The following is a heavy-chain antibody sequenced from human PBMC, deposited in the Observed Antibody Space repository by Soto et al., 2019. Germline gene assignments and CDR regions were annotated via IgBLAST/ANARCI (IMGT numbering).Heavy chain of an antibody. D-gene: IGHD6-13*01. CDR3: ARQSYSSSWTVLRVYCYYMDV. V-gene: IGHV3-21*01. J-gene: IGHJ6*03. Sequence: EVQLVESGGGLVKPGGSLRLSCAASGFTFSSYSMNWVRQAPGKGLEWVSSISSSSSYIYYADSVKGRFTISRDNAKNSLYLQMNSLRAEDASVYYCARQSYSSSWTVLRVYCYYMDVWGKGTTVTVSS. CDR2: ISSSSSYI. CDR1: GFTFSSYS.